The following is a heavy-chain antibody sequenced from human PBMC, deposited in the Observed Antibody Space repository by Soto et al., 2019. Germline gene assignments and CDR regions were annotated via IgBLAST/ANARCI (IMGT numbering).Heavy chain of an antibody. Sequence: SETLSLTGTVCGGSISSYYCSWIRHPPWKGLEWIGYIYYSGITNYNPSLKSRVTISVDTSKNQFSLKLSSVTAADTAVYYCARSLSIAAAGKRWFDLLGQGILVTFSS. D-gene: IGHD6-13*01. V-gene: IGHV4-59*01. J-gene: IGHJ5*02. CDR1: GGSISSYY. CDR3: ARSLSIAAAGKRWFDL. CDR2: IYYSGIT.